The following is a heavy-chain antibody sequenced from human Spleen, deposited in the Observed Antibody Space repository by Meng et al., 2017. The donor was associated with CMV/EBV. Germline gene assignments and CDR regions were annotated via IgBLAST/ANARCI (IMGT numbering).Heavy chain of an antibody. V-gene: IGHV3-7*01. J-gene: IGHJ4*02. CDR3: ARDWEIYCTSTSCPILDS. CDR2: IKQDGSEK. CDR1: GFTFSSYS. D-gene: IGHD2-2*01. Sequence: GESLKISCAASGFTFSSYSVNWVRQAPGKGLEWVANIKQDGSEKYYVDSVKGRFSISRDNAKNSLYLQMNSLRAEDTAVYYCARDWEIYCTSTSCPILDSWGQGTLVTVSS.